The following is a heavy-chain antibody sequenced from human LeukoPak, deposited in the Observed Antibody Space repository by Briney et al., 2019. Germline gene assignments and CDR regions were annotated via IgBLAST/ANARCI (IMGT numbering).Heavy chain of an antibody. D-gene: IGHD2-2*01. J-gene: IGHJ4*02. CDR3: ARVELGYCSSTSCHGYFDY. CDR2: IYYSGST. Sequence: PSETLSLTCTVSGGSTSSSSYYWGWIRQPPGKGLEWIGSIYYSGSTYYNPSLKSRVTISVDTSKNQFSLKLSSVTAADTAVYYCARVELGYCSSTSCHGYFDYWGQGTLVTVSS. V-gene: IGHV4-39*07. CDR1: GGSTSSSSYY.